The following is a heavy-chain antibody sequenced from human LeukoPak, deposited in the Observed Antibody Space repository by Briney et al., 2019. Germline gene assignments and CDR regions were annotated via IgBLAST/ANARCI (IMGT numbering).Heavy chain of an antibody. J-gene: IGHJ3*02. D-gene: IGHD6-19*01. CDR2: VSPDGKSK. CDR3: ARGTYSSGRCDVFDI. CDR1: GFTLSDYPA. Sequence: QPERSLRLSCIASGFTLSDYPAMHWVRQAPGEGLEWVAAVSPDGKSKYYADSVKGRFTISRDISKNALYLEVNSLRPEDTAVYYCARGTYSSGRCDVFDIWGQGTMVIVSS. V-gene: IGHV3-30*04.